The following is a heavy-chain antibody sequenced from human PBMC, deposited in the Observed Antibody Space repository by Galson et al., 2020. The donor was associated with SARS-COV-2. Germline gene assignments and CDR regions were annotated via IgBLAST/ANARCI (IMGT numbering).Heavy chain of an antibody. CDR2: ISGTSTNI. V-gene: IGHV3-21*06. D-gene: IGHD5-18*01. CDR3: TRERGYSYGYSDY. J-gene: IGHJ4*02. Sequence: NSGGSLRLSCAASGFTFSSYSMNWVRQAPGKGLEWVSSISGTSTNIYYADSVKGRFTISRDNAKNSLYLQMNSLGTEDTAVNYCTRERGYSYGYSDYWGQGTLVTVSS. CDR1: GFTFSSYS.